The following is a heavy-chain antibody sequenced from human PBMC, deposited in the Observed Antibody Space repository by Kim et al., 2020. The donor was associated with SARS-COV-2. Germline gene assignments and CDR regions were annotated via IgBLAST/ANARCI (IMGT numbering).Heavy chain of an antibody. Sequence: GESLKISCKGSGYSFTSYWISWVRQMPGKGLEWMGRIDPSYSYTNYSPSFQGHVTISADKSISTAYLQWSSLKASDTAMYYCARTTYYDILTGTYPLNWFDPWGQGTLVTVSS. J-gene: IGHJ5*02. CDR3: ARTTYYDILTGTYPLNWFDP. CDR2: IDPSYSYT. V-gene: IGHV5-10-1*01. CDR1: GYSFTSYW. D-gene: IGHD3-9*01.